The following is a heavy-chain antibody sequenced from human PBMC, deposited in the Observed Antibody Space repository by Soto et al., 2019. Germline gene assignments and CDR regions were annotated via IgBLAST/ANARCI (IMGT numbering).Heavy chain of an antibody. CDR1: GGSFSGYY. CDR3: ARDKIPALFDY. CDR2: INHSGST. Sequence: SETLSLTCAVYGGSFSGYYWTWIRQPPGTGLEWIGEINHSGSTNYTPSLKSRVTISVDTSKNQFSLKLTSVPAADTALYYCARDKIPALFDYWGKGTLVTVSP. J-gene: IGHJ4*02. V-gene: IGHV4-34*01. D-gene: IGHD2-21*01.